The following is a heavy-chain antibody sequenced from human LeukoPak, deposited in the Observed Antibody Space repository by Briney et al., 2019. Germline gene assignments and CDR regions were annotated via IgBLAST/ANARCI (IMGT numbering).Heavy chain of an antibody. Sequence: ASVKVSCKASGYTFTGYYMHWVRQAPGQGLEWMGWINPNSGGTNYAQKFQGRVTMTRDTSISTAYMELSRLRSDDTAVYYCAVNWWHCSSTSCSEYFQHWGQGTLVTVSS. D-gene: IGHD2-2*01. CDR3: AVNWWHCSSTSCSEYFQH. CDR2: INPNSGGT. J-gene: IGHJ1*01. CDR1: GYTFTGYY. V-gene: IGHV1-2*02.